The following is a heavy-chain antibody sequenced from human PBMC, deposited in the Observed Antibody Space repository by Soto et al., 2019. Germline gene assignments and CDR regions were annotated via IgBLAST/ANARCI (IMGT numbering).Heavy chain of an antibody. CDR1: GGSIRDDTYY. CDR3: ASLHCYSPNCVPLDP. D-gene: IGHD2-2*01. Sequence: QLQLQESGPGLVKPSETLSLTCTVSGGSIRDDTYYWGWIRQPPGKGLEWLGSIYYSGTSAYNPALESRVNRSVDTSMEPASLWLGSVTAADTAAYYCASLHCYSPNCVPLDPWGQGTLVIVSS. J-gene: IGHJ5*02. V-gene: IGHV4-39*01. CDR2: IYYSGTS.